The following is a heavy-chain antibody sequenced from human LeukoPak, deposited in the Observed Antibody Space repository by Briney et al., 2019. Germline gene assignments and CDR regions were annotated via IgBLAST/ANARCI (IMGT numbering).Heavy chain of an antibody. D-gene: IGHD3-3*01. J-gene: IGHJ4*02. CDR3: ARIRRVRFLEWAMDY. CDR2: INHSGST. Sequence: SETLSLTCAVYGGSFSGYYWSWIRQPPGKGLEWIGEINHSGSTNYNPSLKSRVTISVDTSKNQFSLKLSSVTAADTAVYYCARIRRVRFLEWAMDYWGQGTLVTVSS. V-gene: IGHV4-34*01. CDR1: GGSFSGYY.